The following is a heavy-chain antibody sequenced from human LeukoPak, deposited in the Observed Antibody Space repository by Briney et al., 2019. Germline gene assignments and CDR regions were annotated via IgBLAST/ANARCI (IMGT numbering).Heavy chain of an antibody. V-gene: IGHV1-24*01. D-gene: IGHD3-22*01. Sequence: ASVKVSCKASGYTLTELSMHWVRQAPGKGLEWMGGFDPEDGETIYAQKFQGRVTMTEDTSTDTAYMELSSLRSEDTAVYYCATGGDYYDSSGTNWFDPWGQGTLVTVSS. CDR1: GYTLTELS. CDR2: FDPEDGET. J-gene: IGHJ5*02. CDR3: ATGGDYYDSSGTNWFDP.